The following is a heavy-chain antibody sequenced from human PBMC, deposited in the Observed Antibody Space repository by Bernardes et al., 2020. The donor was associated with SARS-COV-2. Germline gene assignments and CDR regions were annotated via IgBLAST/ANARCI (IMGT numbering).Heavy chain of an antibody. CDR2: INHSGST. J-gene: IGHJ4*02. CDR1: GGSFSSYY. V-gene: IGHV4-34*01. D-gene: IGHD3-10*01. Sequence: SETLSLTCAFYGGSFSSYYWSWIRQPPGKGLEWIGEINHSGSTNYNPSLKSRVTISVDTSKNQFSLKLISLTAADTAVYYCARSPRGVIRGNFDYWGQGTLVTVSS. CDR3: ARSPRGVIRGNFDY.